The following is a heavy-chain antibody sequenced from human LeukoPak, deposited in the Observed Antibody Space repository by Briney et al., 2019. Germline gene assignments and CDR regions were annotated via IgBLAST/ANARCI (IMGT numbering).Heavy chain of an antibody. CDR3: ARCSGASCYNPFDM. J-gene: IGHJ3*02. CDR1: GYTFTSYG. Sequence: GASVKVSGKASGYTFTSYGISWVRQAPGQGLEWMGRISANNGDTNYAQKLRGRVTMTTDTSTSTAYMELTSLRSDDSAVYYCARCSGASCYNPFDMWGQGTMVTVSS. CDR2: ISANNGDT. D-gene: IGHD2-15*01. V-gene: IGHV1-18*04.